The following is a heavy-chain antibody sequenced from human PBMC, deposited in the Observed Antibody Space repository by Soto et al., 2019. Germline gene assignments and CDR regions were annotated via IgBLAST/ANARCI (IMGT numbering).Heavy chain of an antibody. CDR1: GGLFSSFA. Sequence: ASVKVSCNDSGGLFSSFAISWVRQAPGQGLEWMGGIIPVFGTTNYAQKFQGRVTITADESTNTAYMELSSLTSDDTAMYYCARGGGPYVWFNEFWGQGTQVTVSS. J-gene: IGHJ4*02. D-gene: IGHD3-16*01. CDR3: ARGGGPYVWFNEF. CDR2: IIPVFGTT. V-gene: IGHV1-69*13.